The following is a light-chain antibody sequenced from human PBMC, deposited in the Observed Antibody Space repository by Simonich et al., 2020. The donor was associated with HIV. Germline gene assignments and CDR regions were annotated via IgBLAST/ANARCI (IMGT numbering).Light chain of an antibody. J-gene: IGKJ1*01. V-gene: IGKV1-12*01. CDR3: QQAIGFPRT. CDR1: QGISSW. CDR2: AAS. Sequence: DIQMTQSPSSVSASVGDRVTITCRASQGISSWLAWDQHKPGKAPKLLMYAASTLQSGVPSRFSGSGSGTKFTLTITSLQPEDFATYYCQQAIGFPRTFGQGTKVEVK.